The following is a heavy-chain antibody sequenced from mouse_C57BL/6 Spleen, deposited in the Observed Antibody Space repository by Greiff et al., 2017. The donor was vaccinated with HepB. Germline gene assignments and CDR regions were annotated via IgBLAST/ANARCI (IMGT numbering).Heavy chain of an antibody. J-gene: IGHJ2*01. Sequence: VQLKESGPGLVQPSQSLSITCTVSGFSLTSYGVHWVRQSPGKGLEWLGVIWSGGSTDYNAAFISRLSISKDNSKSQVFFKRNSLQADDTAIYYCARYDYEGDYFDYWGQGTTLTVSS. CDR2: IWSGGST. CDR1: GFSLTSYG. V-gene: IGHV2-2*01. D-gene: IGHD2-4*01. CDR3: ARYDYEGDYFDY.